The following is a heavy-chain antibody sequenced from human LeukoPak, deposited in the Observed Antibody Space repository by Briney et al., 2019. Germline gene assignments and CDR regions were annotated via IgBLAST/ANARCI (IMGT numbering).Heavy chain of an antibody. J-gene: IGHJ3*02. Sequence: SETLSLTCAVYGGSFSGYYWSWIRRPPGKGLEWIGEINHSGSTNYNPSLKSRVTISVDTSKNQFSLKLSSVTAADTAVYYCARRSAAAGRGAFDIWGQGTMVTV. CDR2: INHSGST. D-gene: IGHD6-13*01. CDR3: ARRSAAAGRGAFDI. CDR1: GGSFSGYY. V-gene: IGHV4-34*01.